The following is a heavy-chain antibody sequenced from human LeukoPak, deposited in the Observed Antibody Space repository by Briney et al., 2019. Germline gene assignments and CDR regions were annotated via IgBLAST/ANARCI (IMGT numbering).Heavy chain of an antibody. CDR2: IYYSGST. Sequence: SETLSLTCTVSGGSISSSSYYWGWIRQPPGKGLEWIGSIYYSGSTYYNPSLKSRVTISVDTSKNQFSLKLSSVTAADTAVYYCASLIYDFWSGYYLDYWGRGTLVTVSS. CDR3: ASLIYDFWSGYYLDY. D-gene: IGHD3-3*01. J-gene: IGHJ4*02. CDR1: GGSISSSSYY. V-gene: IGHV4-39*01.